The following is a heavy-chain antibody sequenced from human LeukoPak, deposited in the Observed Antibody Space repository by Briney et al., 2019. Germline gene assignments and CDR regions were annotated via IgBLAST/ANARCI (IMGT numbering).Heavy chain of an antibody. V-gene: IGHV1-2*02. D-gene: IGHD2-2*02. CDR3: ARDRGYQLLYWRVVNY. CDR2: INPNSGGT. Sequence: GASVKVSCKASGYTFTGYYMHWVRQAPGQGLEWMGWINPNSGGTNYAQKFQGRVTMTRDTSISTAYMELSRLRSDDTAVYYCARDRGYQLLYWRVVNYWGRGTRVPVSS. J-gene: IGHJ4*02. CDR1: GYTFTGYY.